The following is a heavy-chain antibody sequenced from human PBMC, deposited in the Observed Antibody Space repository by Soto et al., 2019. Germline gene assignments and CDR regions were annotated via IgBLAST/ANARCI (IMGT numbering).Heavy chain of an antibody. CDR3: ARHGYSYGYVGAPDI. CDR2: ISGSGGST. D-gene: IGHD1-26*01. J-gene: IGHJ3*02. V-gene: IGHV3-23*01. Sequence: PGGSLRLSCAASGFTFSSYAMTWVRQAPGKGLEWVSVISGSGGSTYFADSVKDRFTISRDNSRNTLDLQMNNLRTEDTGVYFCARHGYSYGYVGAPDIWGQGTMVTVSS. CDR1: GFTFSSYA.